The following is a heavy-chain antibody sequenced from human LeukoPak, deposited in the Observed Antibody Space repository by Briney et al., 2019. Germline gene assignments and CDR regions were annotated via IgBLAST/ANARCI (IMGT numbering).Heavy chain of an antibody. V-gene: IGHV3-74*01. J-gene: IGHJ4*02. CDR2: INSDGSST. Sequence: GGSLRLSCAPSGFTFTSYWMHWVRQAPGKGLVWVSHINSDGSSTSYANSVKGRFTISRDNAKNSLYLQMNSLRAEDTAVYYCARDLGRGSYSLYYFDYWGQGTLVTVSS. CDR3: ARDLGRGSYSLYYFDY. CDR1: GFTFTSYW. D-gene: IGHD3-16*01.